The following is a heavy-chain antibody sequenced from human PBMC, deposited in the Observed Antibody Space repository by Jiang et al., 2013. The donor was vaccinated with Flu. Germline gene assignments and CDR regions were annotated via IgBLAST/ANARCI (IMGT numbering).Heavy chain of an antibody. CDR2: IWYDGSNK. V-gene: IGHV3-30*07. Sequence: GGGVVQPGRSLRLSCAASGFTFSSYAMHWVRQAPGKGLEWVAVIWYDGSNKYYADSVKGRFTISRDNSKNAMYLQMNSLRAEDTAVYYCARWATDYWGQGTLVTVSS. CDR1: GFTFSSYA. D-gene: IGHD5-24*01. CDR3: ARWATDY. J-gene: IGHJ4*02.